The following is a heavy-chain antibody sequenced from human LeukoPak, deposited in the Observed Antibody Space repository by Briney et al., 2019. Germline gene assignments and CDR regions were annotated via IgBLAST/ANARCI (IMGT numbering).Heavy chain of an antibody. CDR1: GFTVSNNY. J-gene: IGHJ3*02. D-gene: IGHD1-26*01. CDR3: ARVIVGGTFDAFDI. Sequence: QPGGSLRLSCAASGFTVSNNYMSWVRQAPGRGLEWVSIIYSGGSTYYADSVKGRFTISRDNSKNTLSVQMNSLRAEDTAVYYCARVIVGGTFDAFDIWGQGTTVTVSS. CDR2: IYSGGST. V-gene: IGHV3-66*01.